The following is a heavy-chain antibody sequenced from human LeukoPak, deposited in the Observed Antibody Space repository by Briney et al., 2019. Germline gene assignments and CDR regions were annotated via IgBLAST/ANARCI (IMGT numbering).Heavy chain of an antibody. CDR1: GFTLSSYA. J-gene: IGHJ6*02. V-gene: IGHV3-64D*06. CDR2: ISSNGGST. D-gene: IGHD5-18*01. CDR3: VKGRGYSYGSNYYYYGMDV. Sequence: GGSLRLSCSASGFTLSSYAMHWVRQAPGKGLEYVSAISSNGGSTYYADSVKGRFTISRDNSKNTLYLQMSSLRAEDTAVYYCVKGRGYSYGSNYYYYGMDVWGQGTTVTVSS.